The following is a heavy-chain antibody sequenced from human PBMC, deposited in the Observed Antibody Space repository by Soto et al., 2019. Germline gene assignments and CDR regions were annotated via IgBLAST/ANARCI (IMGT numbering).Heavy chain of an antibody. Sequence: PGWSLRLSCAASGFTVSSNYMSWVRQAPGNGLEWVSVIYSGGSTYYADSVKGRFTISRDNSKNTLYLQMNSLRAEDTAVYYCAREDGYRGGDAFDIWGQGTMVTVSS. D-gene: IGHD5-12*01. V-gene: IGHV3-66*01. CDR3: AREDGYRGGDAFDI. CDR1: GFTVSSNY. CDR2: IYSGGST. J-gene: IGHJ3*02.